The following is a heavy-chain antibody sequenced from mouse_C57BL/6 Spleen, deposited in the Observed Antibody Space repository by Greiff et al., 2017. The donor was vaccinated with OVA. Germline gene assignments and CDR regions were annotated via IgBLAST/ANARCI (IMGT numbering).Heavy chain of an antibody. Sequence: EVKVEESGGGLVKPGGSLKLSCAASGFTFSDYGMHWVRQAPEKGLEWVAYISSGSSTIYYADTVKGRCTISRDNAKNTLFLQMTSLRSEDTAMYYCARTITTVVYYYAMDYWGQGTSVTVSS. J-gene: IGHJ4*01. CDR1: GFTFSDYG. CDR3: ARTITTVVYYYAMDY. CDR2: ISSGSSTI. V-gene: IGHV5-17*01. D-gene: IGHD1-1*01.